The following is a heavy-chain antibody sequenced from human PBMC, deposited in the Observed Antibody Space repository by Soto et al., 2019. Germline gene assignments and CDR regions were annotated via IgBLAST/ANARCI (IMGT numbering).Heavy chain of an antibody. CDR1: GFTFSSYG. J-gene: IGHJ3*02. CDR2: IWYDGSNK. Sequence: QVQLVESGGGVVQPGRSLRLSCAASGFTFSSYGMHWVRQAPGKGLEWVAVIWYDGSNKYYADSVKGRFTISRDNSKNTLYLQMNSLRAEDTAVYYCARGGDSSGYSGDAFDIWGQGTMVTVSS. D-gene: IGHD3-22*01. CDR3: ARGGDSSGYSGDAFDI. V-gene: IGHV3-33*01.